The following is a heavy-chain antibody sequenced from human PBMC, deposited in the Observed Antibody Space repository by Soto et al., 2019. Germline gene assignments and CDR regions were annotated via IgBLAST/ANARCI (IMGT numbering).Heavy chain of an antibody. CDR2: INPSGGST. Sequence: GASVKVSCKASGYTFTSYYMHWVRQAPGQGLEWMGIINPSGGSTSYAQKFQGRVTMTRDTSTSTVYMELSSLRSEDTAVYHCARDFSVETGTQLYYYYGMDVWGQGTTVTVSS. V-gene: IGHV1-46*01. CDR1: GYTFTSYY. D-gene: IGHD1-7*01. CDR3: ARDFSVETGTQLYYYYGMDV. J-gene: IGHJ6*02.